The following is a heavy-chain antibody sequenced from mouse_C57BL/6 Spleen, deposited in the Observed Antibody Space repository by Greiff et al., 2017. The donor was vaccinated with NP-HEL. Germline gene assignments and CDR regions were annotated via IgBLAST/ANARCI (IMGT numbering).Heavy chain of an antibody. V-gene: IGHV1-80*01. Sequence: VKLVESGAELVKPGASVKISCKASGYAFSSYWMNWVKQRPGKGLEWIGQIYPGDGDTNYNGKFKGKATLTADKSSSTAYMQLSSLTAEDSAVYFCARSGLGRNYAMDYWGQGTSVTVSS. CDR2: IYPGDGDT. J-gene: IGHJ4*01. CDR3: ARSGLGRNYAMDY. CDR1: GYAFSSYW. D-gene: IGHD4-1*01.